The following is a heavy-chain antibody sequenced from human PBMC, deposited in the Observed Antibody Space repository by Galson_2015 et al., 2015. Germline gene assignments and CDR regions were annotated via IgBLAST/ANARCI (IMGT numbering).Heavy chain of an antibody. V-gene: IGHV1-3*01. CDR3: ARDLLFTIFGVVIGFDP. CDR2: INAGNGNT. CDR1: GYTFTSYA. D-gene: IGHD3-3*01. J-gene: IGHJ5*02. Sequence: SVKVSCKASGYTFTSYAMHWVRQAPGQRLEWMGWINAGNGNTKYSQKFQGRVTITRDTSASTAYIELSSLRSEDTAVYYCARDLLFTIFGVVIGFDPWGQGTLVTVSS.